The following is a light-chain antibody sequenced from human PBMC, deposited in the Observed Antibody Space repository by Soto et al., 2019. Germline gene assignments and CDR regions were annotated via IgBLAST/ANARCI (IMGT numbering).Light chain of an antibody. J-gene: IGKJ1*01. CDR1: QGISNF. CDR3: QQYNSAPRT. V-gene: IGKV1-27*01. Sequence: DIQMTQSPSSLSASVGDRVTITCRASQGISNFLAWYQQRPGKVPKLLIYAASTLPSGVPSRFSGSGSGTDLTLTISSLQLEDVATYYCQQYNSAPRTFGQGTKVGIK. CDR2: AAS.